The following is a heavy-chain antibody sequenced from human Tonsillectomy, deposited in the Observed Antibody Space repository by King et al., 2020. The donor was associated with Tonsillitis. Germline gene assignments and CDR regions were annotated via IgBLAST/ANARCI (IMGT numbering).Heavy chain of an antibody. D-gene: IGHD2-21*02. J-gene: IGHJ4*02. CDR3: ASPLAYCGGDCSFPFDY. CDR2: IYHSGNT. CDR1: GYSISSGYY. Sequence: QLQESGPGLVKPSETLSLTCGVSGYSISSGYYWAWIRQPPGKGLEWIGSIYHSGNTYYNPSLKSRVTISVDTSKNQFSLKLRSVTAADTAVYYCASPLAYCGGDCSFPFDYWGPGTLVTGSS. V-gene: IGHV4-38-2*01.